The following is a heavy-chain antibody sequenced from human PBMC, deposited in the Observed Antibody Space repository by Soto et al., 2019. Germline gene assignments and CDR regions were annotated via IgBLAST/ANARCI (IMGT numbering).Heavy chain of an antibody. V-gene: IGHV4-59*01. J-gene: IGHJ6*03. Sequence: QVQLQESGPGLVKPSETLSLTCSVSGGSISSYYWSWIRQPPGKGLEWIGYIYYSGSTNYNPSLKSRVTISVDTSKNQFSLKLRSVTAADTAVYYCARGQRSDYYYYYYMDVWGKGTRVTVSS. D-gene: IGHD1-1*01. CDR1: GGSISSYY. CDR2: IYYSGST. CDR3: ARGQRSDYYYYYYMDV.